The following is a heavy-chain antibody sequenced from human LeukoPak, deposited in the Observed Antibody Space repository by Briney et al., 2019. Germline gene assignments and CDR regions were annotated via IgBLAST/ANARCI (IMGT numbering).Heavy chain of an antibody. CDR3: ARDGAYSSSWYRYYYFDY. CDR2: IYYSGST. J-gene: IGHJ4*02. V-gene: IGHV4-31*03. CDR1: GVSISSGGYY. D-gene: IGHD6-13*01. Sequence: PSETLSLTCTVSGVSISSGGYYWSWIRQHPGKGLEWIGYIYYSGSTYYNPSLKSRVTISVDTSKNQFSLKLSSVTAADTAVYYCARDGAYSSSWYRYYYFDYWGQGTLVTVSS.